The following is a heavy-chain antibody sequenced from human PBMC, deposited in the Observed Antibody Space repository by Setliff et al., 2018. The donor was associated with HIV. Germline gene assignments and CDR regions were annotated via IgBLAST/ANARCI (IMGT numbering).Heavy chain of an antibody. J-gene: IGHJ5*02. CDR2: ISYSGST. CDR3: ARGVSRQVVIDRWFDP. Sequence: SETLSLTCAVFGGSFSDFYWRWIRQPPGKGLEGIGEISYSGSTVYNPSLKSRVTMSVDASKNLVSLNLNSVTAADTAIYYCARGVSRQVVIDRWFDPWGQGTPVTV. CDR1: GGSFSDFY. V-gene: IGHV4-34*01. D-gene: IGHD2-21*01.